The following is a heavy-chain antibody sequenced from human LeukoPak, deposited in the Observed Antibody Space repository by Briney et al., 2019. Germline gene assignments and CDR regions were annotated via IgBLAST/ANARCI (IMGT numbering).Heavy chain of an antibody. Sequence: GASVKVSCKASGGTFSSYAISWVRQAPGQGLEWMGRIIPIFGTANYAQKFQGRVTITTDESTSTAYMELSSLRSEDTAVYYCAGLIVGATNDAFDIWGQGTMVTVSS. J-gene: IGHJ3*02. CDR3: AGLIVGATNDAFDI. CDR1: GGTFSSYA. D-gene: IGHD1-26*01. CDR2: IIPIFGTA. V-gene: IGHV1-69*05.